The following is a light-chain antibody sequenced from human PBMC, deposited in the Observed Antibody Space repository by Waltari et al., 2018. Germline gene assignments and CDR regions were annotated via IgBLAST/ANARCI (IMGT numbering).Light chain of an antibody. CDR3: SAYRGSSALV. Sequence: QSALTQPASVSGSPAKSITIPCTGTSSDVGSYNYVPWFHQHPGKAPELLIYEVSKRPSGVSSRFSVSRSGNTASLTISGLQAEDEADYYCSAYRGSSALVFGTGTKVTVL. CDR1: SSDVGSYNY. V-gene: IGLV2-14*01. J-gene: IGLJ1*01. CDR2: EVS.